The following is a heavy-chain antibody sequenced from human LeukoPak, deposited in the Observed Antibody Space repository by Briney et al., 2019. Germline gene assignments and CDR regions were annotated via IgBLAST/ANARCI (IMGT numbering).Heavy chain of an antibody. Sequence: ASVTVSCTASGYTLTDYYMHWVRQAPGHGLEWMGRINPNSGGTNYAQKFQGRVTITRDTSISTAYMELSSLRPDDTAVYYCARVGYYESSGYYEYWGQGTLVTVSS. CDR3: ARVGYYESSGYYEY. J-gene: IGHJ4*02. V-gene: IGHV1-2*06. CDR1: GYTLTDYY. D-gene: IGHD3-22*01. CDR2: INPNSGGT.